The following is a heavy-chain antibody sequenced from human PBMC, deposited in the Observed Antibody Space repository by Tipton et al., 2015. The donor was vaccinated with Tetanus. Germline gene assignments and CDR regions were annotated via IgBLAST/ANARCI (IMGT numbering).Heavy chain of an antibody. J-gene: IGHJ4*02. CDR3: ARDSYYSSRWSFADY. V-gene: IGHV4-30-2*01. CDR1: GGSFSGFY. D-gene: IGHD3-22*01. CDR2: IYDSGST. Sequence: TLSLTCAVSGGSFSGFYWSWIRQPPGKGLEWIGYIYDSGSTYYNPSLKSRVTISEDRSKNQISLRLRSVTAADTAVYYCARDSYYSSRWSFADYWGQGTLVTVSS.